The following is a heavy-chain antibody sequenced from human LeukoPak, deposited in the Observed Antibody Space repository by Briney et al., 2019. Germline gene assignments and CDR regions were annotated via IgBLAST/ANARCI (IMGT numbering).Heavy chain of an antibody. D-gene: IGHD5-24*01. CDR2: IYNSWST. CDR3: AGITVGRDGYNYYYGMDV. J-gene: IGHJ6*02. CDR1: GGSMTSYY. Sequence: KPSETLSLTCTFSGGSMTSYYWSWSRQPPGTGLEWIGYIYNSWSTNYNPSRKSRVTISVDTSKKQFSVKLSSVTAADTAVYYCAGITVGRDGYNYYYGMDVWGQGTTVTVSS. V-gene: IGHV4-59*01.